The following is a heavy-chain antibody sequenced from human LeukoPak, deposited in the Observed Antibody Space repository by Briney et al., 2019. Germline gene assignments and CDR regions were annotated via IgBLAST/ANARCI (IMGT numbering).Heavy chain of an antibody. CDR2: ISSSSSTK. D-gene: IGHD1-26*01. V-gene: IGHV3-48*04. J-gene: IGHJ3*02. CDR1: GFTFSNAW. CDR3: ARNSGTYGSAFDI. Sequence: GGSLRLSCAASGFTFSNAWMSWVRQAPGKGLEWASYISSSSSTKYYADSVKGRFTISRDNAKNSLYLQMSRLRVDDTAVYYCARNSGTYGSAFDIWGQGTMVTVSS.